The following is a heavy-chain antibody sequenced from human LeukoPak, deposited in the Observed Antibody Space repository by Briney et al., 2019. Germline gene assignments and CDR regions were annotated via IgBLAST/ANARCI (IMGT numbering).Heavy chain of an antibody. CDR3: ARSRATRPGIAAAGEYFQH. D-gene: IGHD6-13*01. CDR1: GGSISSSSYY. CDR2: IYYSGST. V-gene: IGHV4-39*07. J-gene: IGHJ1*01. Sequence: PSETLSLTCTVSGGSISSSSYYWGWIRQPPGKGLEWIGSIYYSGSTYYNPSLKSRVTISVDTSKNQFSLKLSSVTAADTAVYYCARSRATRPGIAAAGEYFQHWGLGTLVTVSS.